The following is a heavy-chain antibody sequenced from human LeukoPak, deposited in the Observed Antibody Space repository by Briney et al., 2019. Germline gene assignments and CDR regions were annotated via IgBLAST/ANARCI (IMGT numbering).Heavy chain of an antibody. Sequence: SETLSLTCAVYGGSFSGYYWSWICQPPGKGLEWIGEINHSGSTNYNPSLKSRVTISVDTSKNQFSLKLSSVTAADTAVYYCARVGSYDSSGYYFDYRGQGTLVTVSS. CDR3: ARVGSYDSSGYYFDY. D-gene: IGHD3-22*01. J-gene: IGHJ4*02. V-gene: IGHV4-34*01. CDR2: INHSGST. CDR1: GGSFSGYY.